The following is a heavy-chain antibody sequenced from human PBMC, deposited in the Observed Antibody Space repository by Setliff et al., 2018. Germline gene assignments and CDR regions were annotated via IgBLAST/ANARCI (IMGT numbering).Heavy chain of an antibody. Sequence: ASVKVSCKASGYIFNNYFLHWVRQAPGQGLEWMGRFHPYSGHTNYAQNFQGRVTMTRDTSTSTVYMEVSSLRSEDTAVYFCARDRFYNSWSGTSITAPHDAFDIWGQGTMVTVSS. CDR2: FHPYSGHT. CDR3: ARDRFYNSWSGTSITAPHDAFDI. V-gene: IGHV1-46*02. CDR1: GYIFNNYF. D-gene: IGHD3-3*01. J-gene: IGHJ3*02.